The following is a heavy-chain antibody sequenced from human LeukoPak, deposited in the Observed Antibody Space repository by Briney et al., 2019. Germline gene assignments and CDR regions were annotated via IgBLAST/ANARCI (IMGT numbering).Heavy chain of an antibody. CDR2: IYYSGST. D-gene: IGHD6-19*01. Sequence: SETLSLTCTVSGGSISSYYWSWIRQPPGKGLEWIGYIYYSGSTNYNPSLKSRVTISVDTSKNQFSLKLSSVTAADTAVYYCATSSGWVEYYYYYYMDVWGKGTTVTVSS. CDR1: GGSISSYY. J-gene: IGHJ6*03. CDR3: ATSSGWVEYYYYYYMDV. V-gene: IGHV4-59*01.